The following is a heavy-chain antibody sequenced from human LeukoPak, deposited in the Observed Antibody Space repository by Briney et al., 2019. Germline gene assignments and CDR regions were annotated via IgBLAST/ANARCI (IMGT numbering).Heavy chain of an antibody. V-gene: IGHV3-30*18. CDR3: AKDLSIHYDSRGFDP. CDR2: ISYDGSNE. CDR1: GFTFNTYG. D-gene: IGHD3-22*01. J-gene: IGHJ5*02. Sequence: GGSLRLSCAASGFTFNTYGMHWVRQAPGKGLEWVAFISYDGSNEYYADSVKGRFTISRDNSKNTQYLQMNSLRAEDTAVCYCAKDLSIHYDSRGFDPWGQGTLVTVSS.